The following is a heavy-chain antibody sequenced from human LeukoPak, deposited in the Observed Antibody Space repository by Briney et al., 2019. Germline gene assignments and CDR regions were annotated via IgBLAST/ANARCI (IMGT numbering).Heavy chain of an antibody. CDR3: AKDIGYYYDSSGYRGFDY. CDR1: GFTFSSYS. V-gene: IGHV3-48*04. Sequence: GGSLRLSCAASGFTFSSYSMNWVRQAPGKGLEWVSYISSSSSTIYYADSVKGRFTISRDNAKNSLYLQMNSLRAEDTALYYCAKDIGYYYDSSGYRGFDYWGQGTLVTVSS. CDR2: ISSSSSTI. J-gene: IGHJ4*02. D-gene: IGHD3-22*01.